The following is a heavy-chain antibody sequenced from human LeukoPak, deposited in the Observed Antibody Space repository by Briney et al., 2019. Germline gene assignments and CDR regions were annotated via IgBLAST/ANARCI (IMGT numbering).Heavy chain of an antibody. J-gene: IGHJ5*02. V-gene: IGHV1-69*13. Sequence: SVKVSCKASGGTFSSYAISWVRQAPGQGLEWMGGVIPIFGTANYAQKFQGRVTITADESTSTAYMELSSLRSEDTAVYYCARGGYSRNWFDPWGQGTLVTVSS. CDR2: VIPIFGTA. CDR1: GGTFSSYA. D-gene: IGHD6-13*01. CDR3: ARGGYSRNWFDP.